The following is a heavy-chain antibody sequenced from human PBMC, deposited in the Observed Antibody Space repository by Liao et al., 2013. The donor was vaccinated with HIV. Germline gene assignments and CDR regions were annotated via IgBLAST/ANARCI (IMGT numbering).Heavy chain of an antibody. CDR2: IDHRGRT. Sequence: QLQLQESGPGLVKPAETLSLTCSVSDGSITSDYYHWAWVRQPPGKGLEWLASIDHRGRTFYKPSLRSRVTISLDMSKNQFSLKLTSVAAADTAVYYCTRESTPVEMATISDYWGQGTLVPSPQ. CDR3: TRESTPVEMATISDY. J-gene: IGHJ4*02. V-gene: IGHV4-39*07. CDR1: DGSITSDYYH. D-gene: IGHD5-24*01.